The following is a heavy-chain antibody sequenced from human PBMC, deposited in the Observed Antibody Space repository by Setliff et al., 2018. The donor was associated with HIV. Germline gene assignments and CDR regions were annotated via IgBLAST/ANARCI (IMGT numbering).Heavy chain of an antibody. D-gene: IGHD7-27*01. CDR1: GGSISAYF. V-gene: IGHV4-4*07. CDR2: IYSGGST. J-gene: IGHJ5*02. CDR3: ARDLPDLTGRSLDP. Sequence: SETLSLTCTVSGGSISAYFWTWIRQPAGKGLAWIGRIYSGGSTNYNPSLNSRVTMSVDTSKNQFSLKLNSVTAADTAVYYCARDLPDLTGRSLDPWGQGTLVTVSS.